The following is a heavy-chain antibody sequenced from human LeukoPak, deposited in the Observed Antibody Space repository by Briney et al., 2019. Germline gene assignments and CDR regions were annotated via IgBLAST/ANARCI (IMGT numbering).Heavy chain of an antibody. CDR2: ISYDGSNK. D-gene: IGHD2-2*02. CDR1: GFTFSSYA. V-gene: IGHV3-30-3*01. J-gene: IGHJ3*02. Sequence: GGSLRLSCAASGFTFSSYAMHWVRQAPGKGLEWVAVISYDGSNKYYADSVKGRFTISRDNSKNTLYLQMNSLRAEDTAVYYCAREGDYCSSTSCYTYAFDIWGQGTMVTVSS. CDR3: AREGDYCSSTSCYTYAFDI.